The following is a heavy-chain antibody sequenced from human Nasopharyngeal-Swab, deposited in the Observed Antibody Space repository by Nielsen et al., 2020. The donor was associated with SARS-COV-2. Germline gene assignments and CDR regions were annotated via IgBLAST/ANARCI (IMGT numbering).Heavy chain of an antibody. V-gene: IGHV3-49*02. D-gene: IGHD2-2*01. Sequence: WMRQPPGKGLEWVGFIRSKAYGGTTEYAASVKGRFTISRDDSKSIAYLQMNSLKTEDTAVYYCTRVVVGCSSTSCHPYYFDYWGQGTLVTVSS. CDR2: IRSKAYGGTT. CDR3: TRVVVGCSSTSCHPYYFDY. J-gene: IGHJ4*02.